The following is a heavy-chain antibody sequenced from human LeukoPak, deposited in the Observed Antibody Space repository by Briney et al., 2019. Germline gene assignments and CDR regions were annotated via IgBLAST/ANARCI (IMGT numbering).Heavy chain of an antibody. CDR1: GFTFSSYG. Sequence: GGSLRLSCAASGFTFSSYGMHWVRQAPGKGLEWVAVISYDGSNKYYADSVKGRFTISRDNSKNTLYLQMNSLRADDTAVYYCAKALPSSWYPFDYWGQGTLVTVSS. D-gene: IGHD6-13*01. J-gene: IGHJ4*02. CDR2: ISYDGSNK. CDR3: AKALPSSWYPFDY. V-gene: IGHV3-30*18.